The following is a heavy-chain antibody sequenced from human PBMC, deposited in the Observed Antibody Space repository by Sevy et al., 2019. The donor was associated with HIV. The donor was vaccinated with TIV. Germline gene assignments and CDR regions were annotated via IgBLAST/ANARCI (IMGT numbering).Heavy chain of an antibody. V-gene: IGHV1-18*01. CDR3: ARTVVGATEYFDY. CDR1: GSIFTSLV. J-gene: IGHJ4*02. D-gene: IGHD1-26*01. CDR2: TSAYNGNT. Sequence: SGKFSSTAPGSIFTSLVISWVRQAPGQGLEWMGWTSAYNGNTNYEQRLQGRVTMTTDTSTSTAYMELRSLRSDDTAVDYCARTVVGATEYFDYWGQGTLVTVSS.